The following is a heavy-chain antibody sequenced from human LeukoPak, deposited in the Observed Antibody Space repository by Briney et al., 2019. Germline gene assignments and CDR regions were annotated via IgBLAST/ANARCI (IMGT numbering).Heavy chain of an antibody. Sequence: ASVKVSCKASGGTFSNYGIIWVRQAPGQGLEWMGGIIPIFGKANYAQKFQGRVTITADESTSTAYMELSSLRSEDTAVYYCARDPVRYSSGWYSWWGQGTLVTVSS. J-gene: IGHJ4*02. CDR1: GGTFSNYG. CDR2: IIPIFGKA. CDR3: ARDPVRYSSGWYSW. D-gene: IGHD6-19*01. V-gene: IGHV1-69*13.